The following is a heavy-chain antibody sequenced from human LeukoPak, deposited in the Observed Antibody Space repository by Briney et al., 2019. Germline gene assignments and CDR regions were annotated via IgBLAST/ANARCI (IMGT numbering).Heavy chain of an antibody. CDR1: GFTFSSYT. Sequence: GGSLRLSCAASGFTFSSYTMNWVRQAPGKGLEWVSCISSTSSYIYYADSVKGRFTISRDNAKNSVYLDMNNLRIEDTAVYYCARVKQLAGDFWGQGTLVTVSS. D-gene: IGHD6-6*01. J-gene: IGHJ4*02. CDR3: ARVKQLAGDF. V-gene: IGHV3-21*06. CDR2: ISSTSSYI.